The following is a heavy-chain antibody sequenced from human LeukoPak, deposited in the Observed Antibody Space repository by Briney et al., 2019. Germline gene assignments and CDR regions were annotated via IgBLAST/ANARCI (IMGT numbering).Heavy chain of an antibody. J-gene: IGHJ4*02. Sequence: GGSLRLSCAASGFTFRNYWMSWVRQAPGTGLEWVANIKQDGSDRNYVTSVRGRFTISRDNAESSLFLQMNSLRAEDTAVYYCASDDYGEDYWGQGTLVTVSS. D-gene: IGHD4-17*01. CDR2: IKQDGSDR. CDR1: GFTFRNYW. CDR3: ASDDYGEDY. V-gene: IGHV3-7*01.